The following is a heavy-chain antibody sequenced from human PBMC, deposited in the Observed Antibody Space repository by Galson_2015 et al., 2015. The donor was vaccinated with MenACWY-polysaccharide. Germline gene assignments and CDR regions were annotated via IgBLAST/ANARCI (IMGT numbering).Heavy chain of an antibody. D-gene: IGHD2-2*01. CDR3: AREGSRIVFHAFDI. V-gene: IGHV3-33*01. CDR1: GSRFRNSG. J-gene: IGHJ3*02. Sequence: LRLSCAASGSRFRNSGLHWVRQAPGKGLEWVAVIQYDGSNKVYADSVKGRFTISRDNSKNTVFLEMNTLGVEDTAVYYCAREGSRIVFHAFDIWGQGTMVTVSS. CDR2: IQYDGSNK.